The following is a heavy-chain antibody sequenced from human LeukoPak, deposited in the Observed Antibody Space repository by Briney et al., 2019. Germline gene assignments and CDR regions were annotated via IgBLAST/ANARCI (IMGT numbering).Heavy chain of an antibody. CDR3: ARRVIVDGGFQH. V-gene: IGHV1-2*02. CDR1: GYTFTGYY. Sequence: GASVKVSCKASGYTFTGYYLHWVRQAPGQGLEWMGWINPHSGGTNYAQKFQGRVTMTRDTSISTAYMELSSLRSDDTAVYYCARRVIVDGGFQHWGQGTLVSVSS. CDR2: INPHSGGT. D-gene: IGHD2/OR15-2a*01. J-gene: IGHJ1*01.